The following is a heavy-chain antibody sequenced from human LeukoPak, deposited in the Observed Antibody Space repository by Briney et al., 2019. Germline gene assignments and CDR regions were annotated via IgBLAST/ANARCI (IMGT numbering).Heavy chain of an antibody. J-gene: IGHJ4*02. CDR3: ARDAGWGYYDL. D-gene: IGHD1-26*01. CDR1: GFTFSTSW. CDR2: IDKHGSGK. V-gene: IGHV3-7*01. Sequence: PGGSLRLSCVASGFTFSTSWVTWVRQAPGKGLEWVANIDKHGSGKYYVDSVKGRLAISRDYASNSVFLQMDSLRAEDTSVYYCARDAGWGYYDLWGQGTPVTVSS.